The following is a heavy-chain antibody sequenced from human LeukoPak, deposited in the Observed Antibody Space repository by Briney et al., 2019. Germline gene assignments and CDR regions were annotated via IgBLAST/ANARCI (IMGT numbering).Heavy chain of an antibody. D-gene: IGHD3-22*01. V-gene: IGHV4-34*09. CDR3: AKSEDYYDSSGYPPGAFDI. CDR2: INYSGST. J-gene: IGHJ3*02. CDR1: GGSFSGYY. Sequence: SETLSLTCTVYGGSFSGYYWSWIRQPPGKGLEWIGEINYSGSTNYNPSLKSRVTISVDTSKNQFSLKLSSVTAADTAVYYCAKSEDYYDSSGYPPGAFDIWGQGTMVTVSS.